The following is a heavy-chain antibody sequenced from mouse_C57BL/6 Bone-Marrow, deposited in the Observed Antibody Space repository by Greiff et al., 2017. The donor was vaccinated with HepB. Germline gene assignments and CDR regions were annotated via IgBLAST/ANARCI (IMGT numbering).Heavy chain of an antibody. J-gene: IGHJ2*01. CDR3: ARNSSGYVGDY. CDR1: GYTFTSYW. V-gene: IGHV1-59*01. D-gene: IGHD3-2*02. CDR2: IDPSDSYT. Sequence: QVQLKQPGAELVRPGTSVKLSCKASGYTFTSYWMHWVKQRPGQGLEWIGVIDPSDSYTNYNQKFKGKATLTVDTSSSTAYMQLSSLTSEDSAVYYCARNSSGYVGDYWGQGTTLTVSS.